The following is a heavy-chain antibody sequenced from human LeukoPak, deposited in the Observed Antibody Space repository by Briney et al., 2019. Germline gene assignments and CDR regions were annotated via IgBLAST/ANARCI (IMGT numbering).Heavy chain of an antibody. CDR2: ISYDGSNK. Sequence: GRSLRLSCAASGFTSSSYAMHWVRQAPGKGLEWVAVISYDGSNKYYADSVKGRFTISRDNSKNTLYLQMNSLRAEDTAVYYCARCGYSNEYYFDYWGQGTLVTVSS. D-gene: IGHD4-11*01. J-gene: IGHJ4*02. CDR1: GFTSSSYA. V-gene: IGHV3-30-3*01. CDR3: ARCGYSNEYYFDY.